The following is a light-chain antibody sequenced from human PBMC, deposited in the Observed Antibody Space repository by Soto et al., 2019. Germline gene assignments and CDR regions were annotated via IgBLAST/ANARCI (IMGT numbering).Light chain of an antibody. J-gene: IGKJ1*01. Sequence: DIQIPQSPPDMSASVGAVVTITCRASQGISNGLAWFQQKPGQVPKRLIYAASSLQSGGPSRFSGSGSGTEFTLTITTLQPEDSATYYCLQHNNYPRTFGQGTKVEIK. CDR2: AAS. V-gene: IGKV1-17*03. CDR3: LQHNNYPRT. CDR1: QGISNG.